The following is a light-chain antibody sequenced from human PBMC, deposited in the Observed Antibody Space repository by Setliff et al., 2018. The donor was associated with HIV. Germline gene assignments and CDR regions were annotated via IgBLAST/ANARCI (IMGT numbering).Light chain of an antibody. CDR3: CSNTGSNTFV. J-gene: IGLJ1*01. V-gene: IGLV2-23*01. Sequence: QSALAQPASVSGSPGQSITISCTGTSNDVGRYDLVSWYQQHSARAPKLIIYQATRRPSGVSNRFSGSKSGNVASLTISGLQAEDEADYYCCSNTGSNTFVFGTGTKVTVL. CDR2: QAT. CDR1: SNDVGRYDL.